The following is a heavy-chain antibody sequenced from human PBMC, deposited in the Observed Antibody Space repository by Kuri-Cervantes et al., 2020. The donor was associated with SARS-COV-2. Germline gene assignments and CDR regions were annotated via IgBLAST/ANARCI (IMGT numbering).Heavy chain of an antibody. V-gene: IGHV3-21*01. CDR2: ISSSSSYI. Sequence: GGSLRLSCAASGFTFSSYSMNWVRRAPGKGLEWVSSISSSSSYIYYADSVKGRFTISRDNSKNTLYLQMNSLRAEDTAVYYCAKDMITFGGVIASGAFDYWGQGTLVTVSS. CDR3: AKDMITFGGVIASGAFDY. CDR1: GFTFSSYS. J-gene: IGHJ4*02. D-gene: IGHD3-16*02.